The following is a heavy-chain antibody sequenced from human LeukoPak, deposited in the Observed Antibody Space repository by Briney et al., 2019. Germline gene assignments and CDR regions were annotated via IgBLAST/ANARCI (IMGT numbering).Heavy chain of an antibody. D-gene: IGHD1-14*01. J-gene: IGHJ4*02. CDR1: GFTFDDYA. CDR3: AKVSGLSPPEYYFDY. CDR2: ISWNSGSI. V-gene: IGHV3-9*01. Sequence: GGSLRLSCAASGFTFDDYAMHWVRQAPGEGLEWVSGISWNSGSIGYADSVKGRVTISRDNAKNSLYLQMNSLRAEDTALYYCAKVSGLSPPEYYFDYWGQGTLVTVSS.